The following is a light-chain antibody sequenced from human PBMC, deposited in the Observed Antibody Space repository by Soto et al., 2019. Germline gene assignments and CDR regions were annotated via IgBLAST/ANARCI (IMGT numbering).Light chain of an antibody. CDR3: YCYHNCPCT. Sequence: IVIGQSPGRLSVSLWVVAVSFSRASQSVGSNLAWYQLKPGQAPRLLIYDAFTRVTGIPARFSGSGSGTEFTLTIRSLQSEDFAVYYCYCYHNCPCTFGQGTKVDIK. V-gene: IGKV3-15*01. CDR1: QSVGSN. CDR2: DAF. J-gene: IGKJ2*02.